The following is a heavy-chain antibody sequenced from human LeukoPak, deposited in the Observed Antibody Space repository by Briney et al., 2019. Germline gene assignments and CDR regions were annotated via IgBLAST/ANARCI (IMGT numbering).Heavy chain of an antibody. CDR1: GFTFSSYW. CDR2: IKQDGSEK. CDR3: RRWGNLNAFDI. J-gene: IGHJ3*02. Sequence: PGGSLRLSRAASGFTFSSYWMSWVRQAPGKGLEWVANIKQDGSEKYYVGSVKGRFTISRDNTKNSLYLQMNSLRAEDTAAYYCRRWGNLNAFDIWGQGTMVTVSS. V-gene: IGHV3-7*01. D-gene: IGHD4-23*01.